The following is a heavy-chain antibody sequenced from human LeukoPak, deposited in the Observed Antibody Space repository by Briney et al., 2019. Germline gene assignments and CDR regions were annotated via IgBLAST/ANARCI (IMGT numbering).Heavy chain of an antibody. J-gene: IGHJ4*02. V-gene: IGHV1-18*01. CDR1: GGTFSSYA. Sequence: ASVKVSCKASGGTFSSYAISWVRQAPGQGLEWMGWISPYNGNTNYAQKLQGRVTMTTDTSTSTAYMELRSLRSDDTAVYYCARALYSNYVLGLYYLDHWGQGTLVTVSS. CDR2: ISPYNGNT. D-gene: IGHD4-11*01. CDR3: ARALYSNYVLGLYYLDH.